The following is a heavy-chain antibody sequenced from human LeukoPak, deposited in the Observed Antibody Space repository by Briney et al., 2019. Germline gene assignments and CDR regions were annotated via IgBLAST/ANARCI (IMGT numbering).Heavy chain of an antibody. Sequence: PGGSLRLSCVASGFSFSTPWMHWVRQDAGRGLVWVSRISGDGTTTTYADSVKGRFTISRDNAKNTVFLQMNSLSTEDTAVYYCARGGSPFYWGQGSLVTVSP. CDR3: ARGGSPFY. CDR1: GFSFSTPW. V-gene: IGHV3-74*01. D-gene: IGHD3-10*01. CDR2: ISGDGTTT. J-gene: IGHJ4*02.